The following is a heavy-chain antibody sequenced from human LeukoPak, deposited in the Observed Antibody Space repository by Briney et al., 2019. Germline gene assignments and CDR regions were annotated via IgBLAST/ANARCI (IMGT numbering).Heavy chain of an antibody. CDR1: GGSISSSSYY. CDR2: IYYSGST. J-gene: IGHJ4*02. CDR3: ARLYRIDNDSSGYYYYTVLDY. V-gene: IGHV4-39*01. D-gene: IGHD3-22*01. Sequence: SETLSLTCTVSGGSISSSSYYWGWIRQPPGKGLEWIGSIYYSGSTYYNPSLKSRVTISVDTSKNQFSLKLSSVTAADTAVYYCARLYRIDNDSSGYYYYTVLDYWGQGTLVTVSS.